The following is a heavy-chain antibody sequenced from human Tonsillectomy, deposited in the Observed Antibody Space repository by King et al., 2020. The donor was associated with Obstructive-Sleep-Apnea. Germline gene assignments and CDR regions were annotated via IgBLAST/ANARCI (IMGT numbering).Heavy chain of an antibody. J-gene: IGHJ6*02. D-gene: IGHD2-15*01. Sequence: VQLVESGGGVVQPGGSLRLSCAASGFTFGSYAMHWVRQAPGKGLEWVAFIRYDGNNKYYADSVKGRFTISRDNSKNTLSLQMNSLRAEDTAVYYCAKGAFSGGRSLSGAMDVWGQGTTVTVSS. CDR1: GFTFGSYA. CDR2: IRYDGNNK. CDR3: AKGAFSGGRSLSGAMDV. V-gene: IGHV3-30*02.